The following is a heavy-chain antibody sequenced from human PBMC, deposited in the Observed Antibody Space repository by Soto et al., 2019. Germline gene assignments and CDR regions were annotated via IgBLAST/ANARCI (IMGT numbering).Heavy chain of an antibody. CDR3: AKVKSAVAGTFPRN. Sequence: QVQLVESGGGVVQPGRSLRLSCAASGFSFSSYGMHWVRQAPGKGLEWVAVISYDGSNKYYADSVKGRFTISRDNSKNPLYLQMNSLRAEDTAVYYCAKVKSAVAGTFPRNCGQGAMVTVSS. CDR1: GFSFSSYG. D-gene: IGHD6-19*01. CDR2: ISYDGSNK. J-gene: IGHJ3*01. V-gene: IGHV3-30*18.